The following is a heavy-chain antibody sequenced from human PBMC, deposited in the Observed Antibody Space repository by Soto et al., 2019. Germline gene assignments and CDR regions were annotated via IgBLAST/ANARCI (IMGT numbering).Heavy chain of an antibody. V-gene: IGHV1-18*01. Sequence: QVQLVQSGAEVKKPGASVTVSCKASGYTFTTYSVSWVRQAPGQGLEWLGWINGYNGNAKYAENLQGRVTMTTDTPTSTAYMELRSLRSDDTAVYYCARMGDVPYYYYGMDVWGQGTTVTVSS. CDR2: INGYNGNA. J-gene: IGHJ6*02. CDR3: ARMGDVPYYYYGMDV. CDR1: GYTFTTYS. D-gene: IGHD3-16*01.